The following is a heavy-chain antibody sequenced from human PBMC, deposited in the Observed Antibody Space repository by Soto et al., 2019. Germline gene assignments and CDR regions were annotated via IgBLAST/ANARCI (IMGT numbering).Heavy chain of an antibody. Sequence: SDTLSLTSTVTGASVIKDYWHWIRQPPGKGLEWIGFVYDSGSTSYNSSLKSRLTISVDTSKNQFSLKLSSVTAADTAVYYCVRQVGATGSYSYAVWGQGTMVT. CDR3: VRQVGATGSYSYAV. CDR1: GASVIKDY. V-gene: IGHV4-59*02. J-gene: IGHJ3*01. CDR2: VYDSGST. D-gene: IGHD1-26*01.